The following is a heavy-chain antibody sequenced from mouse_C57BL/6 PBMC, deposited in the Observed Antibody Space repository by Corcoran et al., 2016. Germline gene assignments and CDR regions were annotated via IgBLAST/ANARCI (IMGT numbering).Heavy chain of an antibody. D-gene: IGHD2-3*01. Sequence: EVQLQQSGPELVKPGASVKISCKASGYTFTDYSMNWVKQSHGKSLEWIGDINPNNGGTSYNQKFKGKATLTVDKSSSTAYMELRSLTSEDSAVYYCARRYDGYYVRFAYWGQGTLVTVSA. CDR3: ARRYDGYYVRFAY. CDR1: GYTFTDYS. J-gene: IGHJ3*01. V-gene: IGHV1-26*01. CDR2: INPNNGGT.